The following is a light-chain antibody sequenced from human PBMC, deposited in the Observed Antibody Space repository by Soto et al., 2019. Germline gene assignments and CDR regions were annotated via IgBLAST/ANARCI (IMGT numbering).Light chain of an antibody. CDR2: GVS. Sequence: EIVMTQSPATLSVSPGERATLSCRASQSISSNLAWYQQKPGQAPSHLLYGVSTRATGIPTRFSGSGSGTEFTLTISSLQSEDFAIYYCQQYNNWPRTFGPGTKVDFK. CDR1: QSISSN. CDR3: QQYNNWPRT. V-gene: IGKV3D-15*01. J-gene: IGKJ3*01.